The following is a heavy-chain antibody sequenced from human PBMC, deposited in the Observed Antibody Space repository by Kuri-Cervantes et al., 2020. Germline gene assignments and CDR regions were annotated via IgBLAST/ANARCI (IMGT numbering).Heavy chain of an antibody. Sequence: GGSLRLSCAASGFTFSSYAMSWVRQAPGKGLEWVSATSGSGGSTYYADFVKGRFIISRDNSKNTLYLQMNSLRAEDTAVYYCATYCTSTNCYFYWGQGTLVTVSS. CDR1: GFTFSSYA. J-gene: IGHJ4*02. CDR3: ATYCTSTNCYFY. V-gene: IGHV3-23*01. CDR2: TSGSGGST. D-gene: IGHD2-2*01.